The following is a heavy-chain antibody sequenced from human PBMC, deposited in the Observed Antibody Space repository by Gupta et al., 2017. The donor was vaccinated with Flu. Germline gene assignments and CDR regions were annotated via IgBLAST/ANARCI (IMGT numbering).Heavy chain of an antibody. J-gene: IGHJ6*02. CDR1: GGSISIDNYY. D-gene: IGHD2-21*02. V-gene: IGHV4-61*02. CDR3: ARGFLVVTTFDHFHYGMDV. Sequence: QVQLQESGPGLVKPSQTLSLTCTVSGGSISIDNYYWTWIRQPAGKGLEWIGRIYTSGSTTYNPYLKSRVTISIDTSKNHFSLKLSSVTAADTAVYYCARGFLVVTTFDHFHYGMDVWGQGTTVTVSS. CDR2: IYTSGST.